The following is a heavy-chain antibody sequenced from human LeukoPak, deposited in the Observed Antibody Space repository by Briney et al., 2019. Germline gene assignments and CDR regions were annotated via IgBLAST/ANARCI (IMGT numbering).Heavy chain of an antibody. J-gene: IGHJ2*01. V-gene: IGHV3-20*04. Sequence: GGSLRLSCAASGFTFDDYGMSWVRQAPGKGLEWVSGINWNGGSTGYADSVKGRFTISRDNAKNSLYLQMNSLRAEDTAVYYCARRWGPHCSSISCYWRDWYFDLWGRGTLVTVSS. CDR3: ARRWGPHCSSISCYWRDWYFDL. D-gene: IGHD2-2*01. CDR2: INWNGGST. CDR1: GFTFDDYG.